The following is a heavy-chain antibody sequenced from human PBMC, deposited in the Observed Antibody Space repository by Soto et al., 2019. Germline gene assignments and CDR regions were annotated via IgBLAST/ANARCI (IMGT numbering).Heavy chain of an antibody. Sequence: GGSLRLSCAASGFTFSSYAMSWVRQAPGKGLEWVSAISGSGGSTYYADSVKGRFTISRDNSKNTLYLQMNSLRAEDTAVYYCAKDHGLKRSGTGCMDVWGKGTTVTVSS. CDR3: AKDHGLKRSGTGCMDV. CDR2: ISGSGGST. D-gene: IGHD3-10*01. CDR1: GFTFSSYA. V-gene: IGHV3-23*01. J-gene: IGHJ6*03.